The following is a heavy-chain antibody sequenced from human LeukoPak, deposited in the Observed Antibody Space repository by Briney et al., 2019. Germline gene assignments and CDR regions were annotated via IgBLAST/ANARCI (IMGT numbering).Heavy chain of an antibody. CDR1: GGSVSSGSYY. CDR2: IYYSGSA. CDR3: ARGFGDWGLSWFDP. J-gene: IGHJ5*02. V-gene: IGHV4-61*01. Sequence: PSETLSLTCTVSGGSVSSGSYYWSWIRQPPGKGLEWIGYIYYSGSAKYNPSLKSRVTISVDTSKNQFSLKLTSVTAADTAVYYCARGFGDWGLSWFDPWGQGTLVTLSS. D-gene: IGHD3-10*01.